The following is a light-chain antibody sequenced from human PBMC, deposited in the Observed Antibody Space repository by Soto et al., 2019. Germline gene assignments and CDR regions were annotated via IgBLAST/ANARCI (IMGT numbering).Light chain of an antibody. V-gene: IGKV1-39*01. CDR1: QSISRY. CDR3: QQTYSVPPWT. J-gene: IGKJ1*01. Sequence: DIQMTQSPSSLSASVGDRVTITCRASQSISRYLNWYQQKPGKAPRFLIYAASSLQTGVPSRFSGSGSGTDFTLTISSLQPEDFATYYCQQTYSVPPWTFGQGTKVDIK. CDR2: AAS.